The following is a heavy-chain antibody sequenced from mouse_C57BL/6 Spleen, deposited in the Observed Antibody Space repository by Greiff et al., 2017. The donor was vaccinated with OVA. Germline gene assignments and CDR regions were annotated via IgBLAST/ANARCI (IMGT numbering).Heavy chain of an antibody. D-gene: IGHD3-2*02. CDR2: ISSGGDYI. J-gene: IGHJ2*01. CDR3: TREDSSGVFDY. CDR1: GFTFSSYA. Sequence: EVQRVESGEGLVKPGGSLKLSCAASGFTFSSYAMSWVRQTPEKRLEWVAYISSGGDYIYYADTVKDRFTISRDNARNTLYLQMSSLKSEDTAMYYCTREDSSGVFDYWGQGTTLTVSS. V-gene: IGHV5-9-1*02.